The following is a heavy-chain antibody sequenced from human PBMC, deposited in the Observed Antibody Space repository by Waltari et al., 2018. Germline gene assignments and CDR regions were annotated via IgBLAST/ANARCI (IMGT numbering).Heavy chain of an antibody. CDR2: ISYDGSNK. V-gene: IGHV3-30*18. D-gene: IGHD4-4*01. CDR3: AKDRNSFLDY. J-gene: IGHJ4*02. CDR1: GFTFRRHG. Sequence: QVQLVESGGGVVQPGRSLILSWHTSGFTFRRHGLPWVRQAPGKGLEWVAVISYDGSNKYYADSVKGRFTISRDNSKNTLYLQMNSLRAEDTAVYYCAKDRNSFLDYWGQGTLVTVSS.